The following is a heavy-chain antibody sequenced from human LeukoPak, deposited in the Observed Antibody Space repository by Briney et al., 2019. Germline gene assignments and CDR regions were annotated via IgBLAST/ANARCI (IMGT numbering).Heavy chain of an antibody. Sequence: SETLSLTCTVSGASVSNYYWSWIRQTPEKGLEWMGHIHTSGESRYYPSLESRLTMSIETSRNQFSLKLTSVTAADTAVYFCARLGSYHDFWGQGALVTVSS. CDR2: IHTSGES. J-gene: IGHJ4*02. D-gene: IGHD1-26*01. V-gene: IGHV4-4*09. CDR1: GASVSNYY. CDR3: ARLGSYHDF.